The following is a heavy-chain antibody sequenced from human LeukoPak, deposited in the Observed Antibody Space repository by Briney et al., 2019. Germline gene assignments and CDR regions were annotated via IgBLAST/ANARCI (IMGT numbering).Heavy chain of an antibody. D-gene: IGHD3-10*01. Sequence: GASVKVSCKTSGYTFTGYYMHWARQAPGKGLEWMGGFDPEDGETIYAQKFQGRVTMTEDTSTDTAYMELSSLRSEDTAVYYCATVGYYYGSGSPDYWGQGTLVTVSS. CDR3: ATVGYYYGSGSPDY. CDR2: FDPEDGET. CDR1: GYTFTGYY. J-gene: IGHJ4*02. V-gene: IGHV1-24*01.